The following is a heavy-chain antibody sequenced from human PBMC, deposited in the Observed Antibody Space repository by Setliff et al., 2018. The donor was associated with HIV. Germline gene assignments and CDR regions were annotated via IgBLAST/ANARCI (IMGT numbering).Heavy chain of an antibody. CDR1: GGSFSGYF. D-gene: IGHD3-3*01. CDR2: INHSGST. CDR3: ARTPPRGDFWSAYYRELDY. J-gene: IGHJ4*02. V-gene: IGHV4-34*01. Sequence: KPSETLSLTCAVYGGSFSGYFWSWIRQPPGKGLEWIGEINHSGSTNYNPSLKSRVIVALDASKNLFSLKLKSVTATDTAVYYCARTPPRGDFWSAYYRELDYWGQGTLVTVSS.